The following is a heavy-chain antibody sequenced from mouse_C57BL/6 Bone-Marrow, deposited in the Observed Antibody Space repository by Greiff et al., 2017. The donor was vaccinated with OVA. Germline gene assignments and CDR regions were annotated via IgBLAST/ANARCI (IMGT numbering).Heavy chain of an antibody. CDR3: TTTVVATDY. CDR1: GFNITDDY. D-gene: IGHD1-1*01. V-gene: IGHV14-4*01. CDR2: IDPENGDT. Sequence: DVQLQQSGAELVRPGASVKLSCTASGFNITDDYMHWVKQRPEQGLEWIGWIDPENGDTEYASKFQGKATITADTSSNTAYLQLSSLTSEDTAVYYCTTTVVATDYWGQGTTLTVSS. J-gene: IGHJ2*01.